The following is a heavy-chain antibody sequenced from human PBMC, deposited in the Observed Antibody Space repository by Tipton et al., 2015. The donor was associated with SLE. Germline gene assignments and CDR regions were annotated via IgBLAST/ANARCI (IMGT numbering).Heavy chain of an antibody. CDR3: ARHAGDYAYFDS. Sequence: TLSLTCTVSGGSITIGGFYWSWIRQHPGVGLEWIGYIFSTGSTYHNPSLQSRVTISVDTSKNQFSLKMSSVNAADTAVYYCARHAGDYAYFDSWGQGILVTVSS. CDR1: GGSITIGGFY. J-gene: IGHJ4*02. D-gene: IGHD4-17*01. CDR2: IFSTGST. V-gene: IGHV4-31*03.